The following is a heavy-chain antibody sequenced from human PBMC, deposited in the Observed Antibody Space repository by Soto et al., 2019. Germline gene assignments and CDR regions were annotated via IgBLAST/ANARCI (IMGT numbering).Heavy chain of an antibody. CDR1: GASISSSSFY. CDR3: ARVAPPSLVLLWFGELSL. J-gene: IGHJ4*02. D-gene: IGHD3-10*01. Sequence: SETLSLTCTVSGASISSSSFYWGWIRQPPGKGLEWIAYIYYSGSTYYNPSLKSRVTISVDTSKNQFSLKLSSVTAADTAVYYCARVAPPSLVLLWFGELSLWGQGTLVTVSS. V-gene: IGHV4-39*07. CDR2: IYYSGST.